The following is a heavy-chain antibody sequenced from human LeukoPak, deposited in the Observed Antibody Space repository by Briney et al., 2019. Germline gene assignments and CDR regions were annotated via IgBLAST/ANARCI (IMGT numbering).Heavy chain of an antibody. D-gene: IGHD2-15*01. CDR1: GFTFSSYS. CDR2: IKQDGSEK. V-gene: IGHV3-7*01. CDR3: ARVDGGPVDY. J-gene: IGHJ4*02. Sequence: GGSLRLSCVASGFTFSSYSMNWVRQAPGKGLEWVANIKQDGSEKYYVDSVKGRFTISRDNAKNSLYLQMNSLRAEDTAVYYCARVDGGPVDYWGQGTLVTVSS.